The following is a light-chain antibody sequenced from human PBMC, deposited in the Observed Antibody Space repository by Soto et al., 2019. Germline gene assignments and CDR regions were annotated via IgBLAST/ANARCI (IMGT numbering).Light chain of an antibody. CDR2: GAS. CDR1: QSVSSN. J-gene: IGKJ3*01. Sequence: ETVMMQSPATLSVSPGERATLSCRASQSVSSNLAWYQQKFGQAPRLLIYGASTRATDIPARFSGTGSGTEFTLTISSLQSEDFAVYYCQQYDYWPPAFGPGTKVDIK. V-gene: IGKV3-15*01. CDR3: QQYDYWPPA.